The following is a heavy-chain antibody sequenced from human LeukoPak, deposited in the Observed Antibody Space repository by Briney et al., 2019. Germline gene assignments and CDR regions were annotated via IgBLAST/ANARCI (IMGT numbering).Heavy chain of an antibody. D-gene: IGHD3-3*01. V-gene: IGHV4-59*10. CDR2: IYTSGST. CDR1: GGSFSGYY. Sequence: SETLSLTCAVYGGSFSGYYWSWIRQPAGKGLEWIGRIYTSGSTNYNPSLKSRVTMSVDTSKNQFSLKLSSVTAADTAVYYCARAGREIYDFWSGYYDYFDYWGQGTLVTVSS. CDR3: ARAGREIYDFWSGYYDYFDY. J-gene: IGHJ4*02.